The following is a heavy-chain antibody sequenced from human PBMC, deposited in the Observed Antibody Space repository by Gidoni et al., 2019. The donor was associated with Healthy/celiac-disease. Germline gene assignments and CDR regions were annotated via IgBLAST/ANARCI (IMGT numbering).Heavy chain of an antibody. J-gene: IGHJ6*02. D-gene: IGHD3-3*01. CDR1: VYTFTSYD. Sequence: QVQLVQSGAKVKKPGASVKVSCKASVYTFTSYDINCVRQATGQGLEWMGWMNPNSGNTGYAQKFHGRGTMTRNTSISTAYMELSSLRSEDTAVYYCARSTQKDILFLEWLDYYYYYGMDVWGQGTTVTVSS. CDR3: ARSTQKDILFLEWLDYYYYYGMDV. V-gene: IGHV1-8*01. CDR2: MNPNSGNT.